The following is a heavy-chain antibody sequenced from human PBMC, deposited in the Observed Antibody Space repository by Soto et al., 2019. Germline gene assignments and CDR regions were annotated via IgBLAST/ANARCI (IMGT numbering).Heavy chain of an antibody. CDR3: AREGAAAARMFDN. J-gene: IGHJ4*02. CDR1: GYTFNMYY. V-gene: IGHV1-46*02. D-gene: IGHD6-13*01. Sequence: QVQLVQSGAEVRNPGASVKLSCKASGYTFNMYYMHWVRQAPGQGLEWMGVINPNGDTTTYEQRFQGRLTMTRDTSTSTVYMDLTSLRSEDTAVYYCAREGAAAARMFDNWGQGTLVTVSS. CDR2: INPNGDTT.